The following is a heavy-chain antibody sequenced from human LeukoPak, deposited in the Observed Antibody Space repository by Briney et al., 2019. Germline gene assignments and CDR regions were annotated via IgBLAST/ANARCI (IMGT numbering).Heavy chain of an antibody. Sequence: GESLKISCKGSGYRFTTYWIGGVRQMPGKGLEWMGIIYPGDSDTRYSPSFQGQVTISVDKSISTAYLQWSSLKASDSAMYYCARGGEQWLSSFDYWGQGTLVTVSS. V-gene: IGHV5-51*01. D-gene: IGHD6-19*01. J-gene: IGHJ4*02. CDR1: GYRFTTYW. CDR3: ARGGEQWLSSFDY. CDR2: IYPGDSDT.